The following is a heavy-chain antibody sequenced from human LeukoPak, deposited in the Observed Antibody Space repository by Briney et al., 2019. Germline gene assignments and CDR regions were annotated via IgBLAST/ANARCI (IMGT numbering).Heavy chain of an antibody. V-gene: IGHV4-61*01. D-gene: IGHD6-6*01. CDR1: GGSVSSGSYY. CDR2: IYYSGST. CDR3: AVEYSSAQTFDY. J-gene: IGHJ4*02. Sequence: SETLSLTCTVSGGSVSSGSYYWSWIRQPPGKGLEWIGYIYYSGSTNYNPSLKSRVTISVDTSKNQFSLKLSSVTAADTAVYYCAVEYSSAQTFDYWGQGTLVTVSS.